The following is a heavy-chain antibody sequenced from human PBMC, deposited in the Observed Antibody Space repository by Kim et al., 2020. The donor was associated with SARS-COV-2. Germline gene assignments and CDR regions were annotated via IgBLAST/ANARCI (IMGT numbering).Heavy chain of an antibody. V-gene: IGHV3-30*04. CDR3: ARGGYYSGSGPYYYYGVAV. J-gene: IGHJ6*02. Sequence: GGSLRLSCAASGFTFSNYALHWVRQAPGKGLEWVAVISFDGSNKYYADSVKGQFTISRDSSKNTLYLQMNSLRPEDTAVYYCARGGYYSGSGPYYYYGVAVWGPGTTGTVSS. CDR2: ISFDGSNK. D-gene: IGHD3-10*01. CDR1: GFTFSNYA.